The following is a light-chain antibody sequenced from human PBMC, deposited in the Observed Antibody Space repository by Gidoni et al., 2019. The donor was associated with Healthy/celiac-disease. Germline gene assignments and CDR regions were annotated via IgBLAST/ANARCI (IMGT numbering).Light chain of an antibody. CDR1: QSVSSY. V-gene: IGKV3-11*01. CDR2: DAS. J-gene: IGKJ4*01. CDR3: QQRSNWFLT. Sequence: EIVLTHSPATLSLSPGERATLSCRASQSVSSYLAWYQQKPGQAPRLLIYDASNRATGIPARFSGSGSGTDFTLTISSLEPEDVAVYYCQQRSNWFLTFXGXTKVEIK.